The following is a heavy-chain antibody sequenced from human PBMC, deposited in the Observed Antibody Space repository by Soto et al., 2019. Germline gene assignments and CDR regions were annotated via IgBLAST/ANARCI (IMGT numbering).Heavy chain of an antibody. CDR1: GFTLSDHY. CDR3: VRATFFSDSSGYTHCLDY. CDR2: SRDKPQGYST. D-gene: IGHD3-22*01. Sequence: GGSLRLSCAGPGFTLSDHYIDWVRQAPGKGLEWVGRSRDKPQGYSTTYAASVKGRFTTSRDESKNSAYLQMNSLKTEDTAVYYCVRATFFSDSSGYTHCLDYWGQGTLVTVSS. J-gene: IGHJ4*02. V-gene: IGHV3-72*01.